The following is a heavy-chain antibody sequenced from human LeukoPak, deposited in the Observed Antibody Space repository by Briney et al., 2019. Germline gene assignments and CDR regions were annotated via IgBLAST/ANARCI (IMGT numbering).Heavy chain of an antibody. CDR3: ARDKWIGNY. V-gene: IGHV3-7*04. CDR2: IKQDGSEG. Sequence: GGSLRLSCVGYGFTFSGYWMRWVRQAPGKGLEWVANIKQDGSEGYYVDSVKGRFTISRDNAKNSLYLQMNSLRAEGTAVYYCARDKWIGNYWGQGTLVTVSS. D-gene: IGHD5-12*01. J-gene: IGHJ4*02. CDR1: GFTFSGYW.